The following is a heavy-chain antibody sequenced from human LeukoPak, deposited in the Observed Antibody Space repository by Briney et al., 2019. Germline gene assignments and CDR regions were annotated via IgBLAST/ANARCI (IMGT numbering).Heavy chain of an antibody. CDR3: ARDRRRAIPYYFDY. J-gene: IGHJ4*02. D-gene: IGHD2-21*01. Sequence: GGSLRLSCAASGFTFTTYWMSWVRQAPGKGLEWVAVISYDGSNKYYADSVKGRFTISRDNSKNTLYLQMNSLRAEDTAVYYCARDRRRAIPYYFDYWGQGTLVTVSS. V-gene: IGHV3-30*03. CDR1: GFTFTTYW. CDR2: ISYDGSNK.